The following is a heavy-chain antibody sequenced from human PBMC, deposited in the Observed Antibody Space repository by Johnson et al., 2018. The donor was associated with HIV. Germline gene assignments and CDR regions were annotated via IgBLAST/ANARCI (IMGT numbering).Heavy chain of an antibody. D-gene: IGHD4-17*01. CDR3: ARPTVITTLTTTPWAFDI. CDR1: GFTFNTYW. V-gene: IGHV3-74*02. J-gene: IGHJ3*02. CDR2: INWHGGRP. Sequence: MQLVESGGGLVQPGGSLRLSCAVSGFTFNTYWMHWVRQAPGKGLVWVARINWHGGRPGYANSVKGRFTISRDNSKNTLYLQMNSLRAEDTAIYYCARPTVITTLTTTPWAFDIWGQGTMVTVSS.